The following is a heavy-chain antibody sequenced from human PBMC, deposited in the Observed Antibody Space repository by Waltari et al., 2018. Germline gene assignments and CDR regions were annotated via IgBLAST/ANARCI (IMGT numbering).Heavy chain of an antibody. CDR1: GVSINSAHYF. D-gene: IGHD2-21*01. CDR2: YHTSGGT. Sequence: QVHLQESGPGLVEPSQTLFLTCTVYGVSINSAHYFCGWIRQPARRGPEWIGRYHTSGGTRYNSSCKGRLTVSVGSSQNPFSLKLTPVTAADTAVYYCVRSDHCDGTTACDFVAKWGQGTLVTVSS. J-gene: IGHJ4*02. V-gene: IGHV4-61*02. CDR3: VRSDHCDGTTACDFVAK.